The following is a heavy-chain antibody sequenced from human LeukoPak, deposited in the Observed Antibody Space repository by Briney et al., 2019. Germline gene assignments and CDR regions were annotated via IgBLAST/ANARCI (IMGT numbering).Heavy chain of an antibody. V-gene: IGHV4-39*07. CDR3: ARGFPPGSGSRGSHAFDV. Sequence: SETLSLTCIVSGVSLSNSSYFWGWIRQSPGKGLEWIGEINYGGSTKYTPSLEGRGTILIDTSKNQFSLKLTSVTAADTAVYYCARGFPPGSGSRGSHAFDVWGQGTMVTVSS. J-gene: IGHJ3*01. CDR1: GVSLSNSSYF. D-gene: IGHD6-19*01. CDR2: INYGGST.